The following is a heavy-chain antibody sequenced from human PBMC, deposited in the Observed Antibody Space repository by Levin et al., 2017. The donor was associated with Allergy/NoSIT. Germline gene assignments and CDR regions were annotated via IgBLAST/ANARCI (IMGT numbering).Heavy chain of an antibody. CDR2: IDWDDDK. CDR3: ARTLGKLELGPFDY. Sequence: QTLSLTCTFSGFSLRTSGMCVSWIRQPPGKALEWLALIDWDDDKYYSTSLKTRLTISKDTSKNQVVLTMTNMDPVDTATYYCARTLGKLELGPFDYWGQGTLVTVSS. D-gene: IGHD1-7*01. J-gene: IGHJ4*02. CDR1: GFSLRTSGMC. V-gene: IGHV2-70*01.